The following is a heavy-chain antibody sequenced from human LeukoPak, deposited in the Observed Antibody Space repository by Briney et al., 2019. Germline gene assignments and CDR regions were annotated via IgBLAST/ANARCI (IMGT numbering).Heavy chain of an antibody. D-gene: IGHD4/OR15-4a*01. CDR3: AKSGLSRFDY. CDR1: GFTFSGSA. J-gene: IGHJ4*02. V-gene: IGHV3-73*01. Sequence: LPGGSLRLSCAASGFTFSGSALHWVRQASGKGLEWIGRIRSKTNNYATTYAASVTGRFTISRDDAENTLYLQMNSLRAEDTAVYYCAKSGLSRFDYWGQGTLVTVSS. CDR2: IRSKTNNYAT.